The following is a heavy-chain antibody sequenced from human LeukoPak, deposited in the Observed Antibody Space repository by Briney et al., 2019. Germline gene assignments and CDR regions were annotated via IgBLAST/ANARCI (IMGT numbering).Heavy chain of an antibody. Sequence: ASVKVSCKASGYTFTGYYIHWVRQAPGQGLEWMGWINPDSGGTYYAQKFQGRVTMTRDTSISTAYMELSRLRSDDTAVYYCANIMPGYYNGYWGQGTLVIVSS. D-gene: IGHD3-9*01. V-gene: IGHV1-2*02. CDR3: ANIMPGYYNGY. J-gene: IGHJ4*02. CDR2: INPDSGGT. CDR1: GYTFTGYY.